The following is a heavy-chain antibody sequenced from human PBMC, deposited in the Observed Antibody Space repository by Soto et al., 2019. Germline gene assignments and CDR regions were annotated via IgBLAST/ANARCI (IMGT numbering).Heavy chain of an antibody. CDR3: ASVRDGYELY. Sequence: SETLSLTCAVSGGSISSGGYSWSWIRQPPGKGLEWIGYIYHSGSTYYNPSLKSRVTISVDRSKNQFSLKLSSVTAADTAVYYCASVRDGYELYWGQGTLVTVSS. CDR2: IYHSGST. CDR1: GGSISSGGYS. D-gene: IGHD5-18*01. J-gene: IGHJ4*02. V-gene: IGHV4-30-2*01.